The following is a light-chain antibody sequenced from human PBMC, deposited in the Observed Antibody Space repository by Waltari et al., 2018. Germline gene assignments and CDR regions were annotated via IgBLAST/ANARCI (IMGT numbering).Light chain of an antibody. CDR2: KAS. CDR3: QQSET. CDR1: QRISSW. V-gene: IGKV1-5*03. J-gene: IGKJ1*01. Sequence: DIQLTQSPSTLSASLGDTVTITCRASQRISSWLAWYRQKPGKAPKLLTYKASSLESGVPARFSGSGSGTEFTLTISSLQPDDFATYYCQQSETFGQGTKVEIK.